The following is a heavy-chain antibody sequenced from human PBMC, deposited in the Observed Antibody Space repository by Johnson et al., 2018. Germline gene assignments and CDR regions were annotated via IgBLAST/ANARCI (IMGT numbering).Heavy chain of an antibody. CDR1: GASISSYY. Sequence: QVQLQESGPGLVKPSETLSLTCTVSGASISSYYWSWIRQPPGKGLEWIGYIYYTGSTNYNPSLKSRVTISIDTSKNQFSLKLSSVTTADAAVYYCARGSRYWDSTGGYGPGYYSNMDVWGTGTTVSV. CDR3: ARGSRYWDSTGGYGPGYYSNMDV. V-gene: IGHV4-59*01. D-gene: IGHD2/OR15-2a*01. J-gene: IGHJ6*03. CDR2: IYYTGST.